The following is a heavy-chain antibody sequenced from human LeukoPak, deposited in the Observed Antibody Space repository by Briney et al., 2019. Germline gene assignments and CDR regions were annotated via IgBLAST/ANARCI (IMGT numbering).Heavy chain of an antibody. CDR1: GFTFSSYG. CDR2: ISYDGSNK. Sequence: PGGSLRLSCAASGFTFSSYGMHWVRQAPGKGLEWVAVISYDGSNKYYADSVKGRFTISRDNSKNTLYLQMNSLRAEDTAVYYCAKSVGYGDYDGFDPWGQGTLVTVSS. V-gene: IGHV3-30*18. J-gene: IGHJ5*02. D-gene: IGHD4-17*01. CDR3: AKSVGYGDYDGFDP.